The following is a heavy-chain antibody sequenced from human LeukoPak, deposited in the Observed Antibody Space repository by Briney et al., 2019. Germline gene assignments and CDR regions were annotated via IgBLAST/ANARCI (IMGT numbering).Heavy chain of an antibody. CDR1: GYTFTGYY. CDR3: AKDPSLDYFDY. V-gene: IGHV1-2*06. J-gene: IGHJ4*02. Sequence: GASVKVSCKASGYTFTGYYIHWVRQAPGQGLEWMGRVDPNSGGTNLAQKFLGRVTMARDTSISTAYMELSRLRSDDTAVYYCAKDPSLDYFDYWGQGTLVTVSS. CDR2: VDPNSGGT.